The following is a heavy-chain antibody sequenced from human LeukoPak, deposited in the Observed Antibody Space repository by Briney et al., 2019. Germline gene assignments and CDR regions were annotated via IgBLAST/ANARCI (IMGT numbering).Heavy chain of an antibody. CDR3: ARKRVTMVRGVPLNWFDP. CDR2: IYYSGST. CDR1: GGSISSYY. J-gene: IGHJ5*02. D-gene: IGHD3-10*01. V-gene: IGHV4-59*01. Sequence: SETLSLTCTVSGGSISSYYRSWIRQPPGKGLEWIGYIYYSGSTNYNPSLKSRVTISVDTSKNQFSLKPSSVTAADTAVYYCARKRVTMVRGVPLNWFDPWGQGTLVTVSS.